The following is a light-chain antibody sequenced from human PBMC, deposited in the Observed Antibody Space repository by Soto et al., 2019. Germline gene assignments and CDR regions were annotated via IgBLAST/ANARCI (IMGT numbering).Light chain of an antibody. CDR2: GAT. Sequence: DIELTQSPATLSLSPGDRATLSCRASQSVSSKLLAWYQQKPGQAPRLLIYGATNRGTGVPERFSGSGSGKDFTLTISRMEPEDFAVYYCQQYGSSPRTFGQGTKVEIK. CDR1: QSVSSKL. V-gene: IGKV3-20*01. CDR3: QQYGSSPRT. J-gene: IGKJ1*01.